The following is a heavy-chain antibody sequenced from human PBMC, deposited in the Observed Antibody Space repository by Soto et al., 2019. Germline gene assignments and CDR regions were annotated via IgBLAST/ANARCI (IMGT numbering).Heavy chain of an antibody. CDR2: ISWNSGSI. V-gene: IGHV3-9*01. Sequence: SLRLSCAASGFTFDDYAMHWVRQAPGKGLEWVSGISWNSGSIGYADSVKGRFTIPRDNAKNSLYLQMNSLRAEDTALYYCAKDIGPRYCSGGSCYDWEGVRYYYGMDVWGQGTTVTVSS. D-gene: IGHD2-15*01. CDR1: GFTFDDYA. J-gene: IGHJ6*02. CDR3: AKDIGPRYCSGGSCYDWEGVRYYYGMDV.